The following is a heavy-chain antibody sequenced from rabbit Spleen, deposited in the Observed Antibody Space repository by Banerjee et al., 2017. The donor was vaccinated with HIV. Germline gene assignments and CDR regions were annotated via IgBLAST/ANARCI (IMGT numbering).Heavy chain of an antibody. CDR2: IYGGDGST. J-gene: IGHJ4*01. CDR3: ARGSAAMTMVITGFYFNL. CDR1: GFSFSSSFY. Sequence: QSLEESGGDLVKRGASLTLTCTASGFSFSSSFYMCWVRQAPGKGLECIACIYGGDGSTYYASWVNGRFTISKPSSTTVTLQMTSLTAADTATYFCARGSAAMTMVITGFYFNLWGPGTLAPS. V-gene: IGHV1S40*01. D-gene: IGHD2-1*01.